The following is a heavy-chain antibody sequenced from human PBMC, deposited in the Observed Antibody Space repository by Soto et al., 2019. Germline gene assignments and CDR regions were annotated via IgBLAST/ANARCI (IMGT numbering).Heavy chain of an antibody. J-gene: IGHJ4*02. V-gene: IGHV1-46*01. D-gene: IGHD3-3*01. CDR1: GYTFTSYY. Sequence: ASVKVSCKASGYTFTSYYMHWVRQAPGQGLEWMGIINPSGGSTSYAQKFQGRVTMTRDTSTSTVYMELSSLRSEDTAVYYCARAPPAGTFWRGYFYYFDYWGQGTLVTVSS. CDR2: INPSGGST. CDR3: ARAPPAGTFWRGYFYYFDY.